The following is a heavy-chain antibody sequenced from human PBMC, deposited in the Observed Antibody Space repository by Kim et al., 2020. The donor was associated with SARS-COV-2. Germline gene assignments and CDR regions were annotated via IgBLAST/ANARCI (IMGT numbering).Heavy chain of an antibody. D-gene: IGHD6-19*01. V-gene: IGHV1-2*02. Sequence: ASVKVSCKASGYTFTAYYVYWVRQAPGQGLEWMGWINPNTGGTHFAQKFKDRVTMTSDSSTTTAYMELSGLTSDDTAFYYCARDAVSRESRNGPADYWGQGTLVTVSS. CDR1: GYTFTAYY. CDR3: ARDAVSRESRNGPADY. J-gene: IGHJ4*02. CDR2: INPNTGGT.